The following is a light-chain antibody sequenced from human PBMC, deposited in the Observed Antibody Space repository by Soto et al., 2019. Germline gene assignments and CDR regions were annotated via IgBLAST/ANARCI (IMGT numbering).Light chain of an antibody. J-gene: IGKJ5*01. Sequence: DIQLTQSPSFLSASVGDRVTITCRASQGIGSYLAWYQQKPGRAPKLLMYIASTLQTGVPSRFSGSGSGTEFTLTITSLQPEDFATYYCQQVNSYPITFGQGTRLEIK. CDR3: QQVNSYPIT. V-gene: IGKV1-9*01. CDR2: IAS. CDR1: QGIGSY.